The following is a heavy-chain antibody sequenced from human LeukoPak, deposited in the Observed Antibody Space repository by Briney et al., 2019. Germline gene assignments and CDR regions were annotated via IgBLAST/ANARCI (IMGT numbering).Heavy chain of an antibody. V-gene: IGHV3-30-3*01. J-gene: IGHJ6*03. CDR2: VSDDGNKK. Sequence: GGSLRLSCAASGFTFSSYPMHWVRQAPGKGLEWVAVVSDDGNKKFDADFVKGRFTISRDNSKNTLYLQMNSLRGEDTAVYYCARGQLLLEGYFYYMDVWGEGTPVAVSS. CDR3: ARGQLLLEGYFYYMDV. D-gene: IGHD2-2*01. CDR1: GFTFSSYP.